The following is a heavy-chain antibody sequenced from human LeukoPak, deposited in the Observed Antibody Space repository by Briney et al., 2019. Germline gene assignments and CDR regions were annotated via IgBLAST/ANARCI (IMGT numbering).Heavy chain of an antibody. CDR2: ISSSGSTI. V-gene: IGHV3-11*01. Sequence: KAGGSLRLSCAASGFTFSDYYMSWIRQAPGKGLEWVSYISSSGSTIYYADSVKGRFTISRDNAKNSLYLQMNSLRAEDTAVYYCARDGDYYYYYGMDVWGQGTTVTVSS. CDR1: GFTFSDYY. J-gene: IGHJ6*02. D-gene: IGHD3-16*01. CDR3: ARDGDYYYYYGMDV.